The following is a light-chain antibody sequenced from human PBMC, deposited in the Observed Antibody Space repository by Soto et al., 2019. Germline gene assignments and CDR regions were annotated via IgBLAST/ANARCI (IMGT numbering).Light chain of an antibody. Sequence: EIVLTQSPATLSLSPGERATLSCRASQSVSSYLAWYQQKPGQAPRLLIYDASNRATGILARFSGSGSGTDFTLTISSLEPEDFAGYYCQQRSNWRTFGQGTKVEIK. CDR2: DAS. V-gene: IGKV3-11*01. CDR1: QSVSSY. CDR3: QQRSNWRT. J-gene: IGKJ1*01.